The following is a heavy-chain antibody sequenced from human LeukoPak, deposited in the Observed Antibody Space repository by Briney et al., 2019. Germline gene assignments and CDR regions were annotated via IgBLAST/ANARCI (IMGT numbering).Heavy chain of an antibody. V-gene: IGHV3-33*01. J-gene: IGHJ5*02. Sequence: PGGPLRLSCAASGFTFSSYGMHWVRQAPGKGLEWVAVIWYDGSNKYYADSVKGRFTISRDNSKNTLYLQMNSLRAEDTAVYYCARDYAYDYGDYVGGFWFDPWGQGTLVTVSS. CDR2: IWYDGSNK. CDR1: GFTFSSYG. D-gene: IGHD4-17*01. CDR3: ARDYAYDYGDYVGGFWFDP.